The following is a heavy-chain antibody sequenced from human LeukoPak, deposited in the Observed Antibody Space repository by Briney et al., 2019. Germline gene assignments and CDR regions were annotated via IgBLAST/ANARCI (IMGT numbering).Heavy chain of an antibody. CDR1: GYTFTGYY. CDR3: ARVVTGYYYYYMDV. D-gene: IGHD2-21*02. J-gene: IGHJ6*03. V-gene: IGHV1-2*02. CDR2: INPNSGGT. Sequence: ASVKVSCKASGYTFTGYYMHGVRQAPGQGLEWMGWINPNSGGTNYAQKFQGRVTMTRDTSISTAYMELSRLRSDDTAVYYCARVVTGYYYYYMDVWGKGTTVTVSS.